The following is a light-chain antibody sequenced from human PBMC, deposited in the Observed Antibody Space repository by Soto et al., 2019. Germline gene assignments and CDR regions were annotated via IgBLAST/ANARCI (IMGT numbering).Light chain of an antibody. J-gene: IGKJ4*01. Sequence: ETVMTQSPATLSVSPGEGATLSCRATESINQNLAWDQQKPGQAPRLLIHGASYRATGIPDRFSGRGSGTEFTLAISRLQSEDFAVYYCQQYNTWPLTFGGGTKVEIK. CDR3: QQYNTWPLT. CDR2: GAS. V-gene: IGKV3-15*01. CDR1: ESINQN.